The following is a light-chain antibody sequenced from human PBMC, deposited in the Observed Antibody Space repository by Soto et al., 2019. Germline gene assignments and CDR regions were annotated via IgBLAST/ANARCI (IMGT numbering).Light chain of an antibody. CDR1: QSVNHW. J-gene: IGKJ1*01. CDR3: QHYNSYSEA. Sequence: DIQMTQYPSTLSASIGERVTISCRASQSVNHWLAWYQRKPGKVPKLLIHDASTLESGIPSRFSGSGSGTEFTLTISSLQPDDFATYYCQHYNSYSEAFGQGTKVDIK. V-gene: IGKV1-5*01. CDR2: DAS.